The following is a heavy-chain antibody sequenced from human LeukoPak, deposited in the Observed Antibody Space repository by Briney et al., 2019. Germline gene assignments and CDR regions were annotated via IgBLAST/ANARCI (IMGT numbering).Heavy chain of an antibody. D-gene: IGHD6-19*01. CDR2: IYSNGWT. J-gene: IGHJ5*02. V-gene: IGHV4-61*02. CDR3: ARGSGWNSFDP. CDR1: GGSISTDLYY. Sequence: SQTLSLTCTVSGGSISTDLYYWTWIRQPAGKGLEWIGRIYSNGWTDYNPPLKSRVSISIDTSKNHFSLKIGLATAADTALYYCARGSGWNSFDPWGQGTLVTVSS.